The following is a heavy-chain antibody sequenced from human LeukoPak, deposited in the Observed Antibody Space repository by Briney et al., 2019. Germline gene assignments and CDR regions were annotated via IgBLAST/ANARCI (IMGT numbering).Heavy chain of an antibody. V-gene: IGHV4-34*01. D-gene: IGHD3-3*01. Sequence: PSETLSLTCAVYGGSFSGYYWSWIRQPPGKGLEWIGEINHSGSTNYNPSLKSRVTISVDTSKNQFSLKLSSVTAADTAVYYCARGHGDFWSGYDWYFDLWGRGTLVTASS. CDR3: ARGHGDFWSGYDWYFDL. J-gene: IGHJ2*01. CDR2: INHSGST. CDR1: GGSFSGYY.